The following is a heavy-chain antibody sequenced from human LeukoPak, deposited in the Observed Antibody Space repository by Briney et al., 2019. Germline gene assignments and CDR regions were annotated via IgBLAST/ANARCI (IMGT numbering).Heavy chain of an antibody. CDR1: GGSISSYY. D-gene: IGHD6-19*01. Sequence: SETLSLTCTVSGGSISSYYWSWIRQPPGKGLEWIGYIYYSGSTNYNPSLKSRVTISVDTSKDQFSLKLSSVTAADTAVYYCARGSYSSGWSGDYFDYWGQGTLVTVSS. CDR3: ARGSYSSGWSGDYFDY. J-gene: IGHJ4*02. V-gene: IGHV4-59*01. CDR2: IYYSGST.